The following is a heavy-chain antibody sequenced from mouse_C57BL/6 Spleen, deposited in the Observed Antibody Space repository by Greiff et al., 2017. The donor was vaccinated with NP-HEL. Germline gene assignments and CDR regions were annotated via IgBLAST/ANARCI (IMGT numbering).Heavy chain of an antibody. Sequence: VQLKQSGAELVRPGASVKLSCTASGFNIKDYYMHWVKQRPEQGLEWIGRIDPEDGDTEYAPKFQGKATMTADTSSNTAYLQLSSLTSEDTAVYYCTTWGFYGPYYAMDYWGQGTSVTVSS. V-gene: IGHV14-1*01. J-gene: IGHJ4*01. CDR2: IDPEDGDT. CDR3: TTWGFYGPYYAMDY. CDR1: GFNIKDYY. D-gene: IGHD1-2*01.